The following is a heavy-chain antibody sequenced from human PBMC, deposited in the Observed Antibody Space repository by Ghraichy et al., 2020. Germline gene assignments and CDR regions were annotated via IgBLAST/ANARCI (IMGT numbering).Heavy chain of an antibody. CDR2: IYYSGST. V-gene: IGHV4-59*08. CDR1: GGSISSYY. CDR3: ARQVEGAFDI. J-gene: IGHJ3*02. Sequence: SETLSLTCTVSGGSISSYYWSWIRQPPGKGLEWIGYIYYSGSTNYNPSLKSQITISVDTSKNQFSLKLSSVTAADTAVYYCARQVEGAFDIWGQGTMVTVSS.